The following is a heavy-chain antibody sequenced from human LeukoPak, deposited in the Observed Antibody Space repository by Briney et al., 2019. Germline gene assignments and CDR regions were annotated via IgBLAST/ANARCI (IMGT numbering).Heavy chain of an antibody. V-gene: IGHV3-48*01. CDR2: ISSSSSTT. J-gene: IGHJ4*02. Sequence: GGSLRLSCAASGFTFSSYSMNWVRQAPGKGLEWISYISSSSSTTYYADSVKGRFTISRDNAKNSVYLQMDSLRAEDTAVYYCAKDLHVTTTAALSSYWGQGTLVTVSS. CDR1: GFTFSSYS. D-gene: IGHD1-14*01. CDR3: AKDLHVTTTAALSSY.